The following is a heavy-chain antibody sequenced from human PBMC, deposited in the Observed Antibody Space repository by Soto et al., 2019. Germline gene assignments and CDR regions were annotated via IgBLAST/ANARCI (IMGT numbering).Heavy chain of an antibody. CDR3: AREGDFGEYGMDV. Sequence: QVQLVQSRAAVKKPGASVQVSCKAYGYTFTSYAMHWVRQAPGQRLEWMGWINAGNGNTKYSQKFQGRVTITRDTSASTAYMELSSLRSEDTAVYYCAREGDFGEYGMDVWGQGTTVTVSS. J-gene: IGHJ6*02. D-gene: IGHD3-16*01. CDR2: INAGNGNT. CDR1: GYTFTSYA. V-gene: IGHV1-3*01.